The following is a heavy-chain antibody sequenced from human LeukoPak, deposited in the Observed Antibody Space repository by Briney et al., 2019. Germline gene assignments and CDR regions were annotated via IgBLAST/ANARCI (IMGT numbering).Heavy chain of an antibody. V-gene: IGHV3-23*01. Sequence: GGSLRLSCAASGFTFSSYAMSWVRQAPGKGLEWVSAISGSGGSTYYADSVKGRFTISRDNSKNTLYLQMNSLRAVDTAVYYCANAPGVYYYYYYMDVWGKGTTVTVS. CDR3: ANAPGVYYYYYYMDV. D-gene: IGHD2-8*01. J-gene: IGHJ6*03. CDR2: ISGSGGST. CDR1: GFTFSSYA.